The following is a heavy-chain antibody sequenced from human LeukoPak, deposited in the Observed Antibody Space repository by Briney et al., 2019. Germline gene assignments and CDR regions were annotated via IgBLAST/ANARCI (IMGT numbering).Heavy chain of an antibody. Sequence: SETLSLTCAVYGGSFSGYYWSWIRQPPGKGLEWIGEINHSRSTNYNPSLKSRVTISVDTSKNQFSLKLSSVTAADTAVYYCASEGSVYFDYWGQGTLVTVSS. CDR2: INHSRST. CDR1: GGSFSGYY. J-gene: IGHJ4*02. V-gene: IGHV4-34*01. CDR3: ASEGSVYFDY.